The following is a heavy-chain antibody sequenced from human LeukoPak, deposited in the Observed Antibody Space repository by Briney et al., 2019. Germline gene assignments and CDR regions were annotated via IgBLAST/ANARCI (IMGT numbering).Heavy chain of an antibody. CDR2: INHSGST. CDR3: ASRDGYNWFDP. J-gene: IGHJ5*02. CDR1: GGSFSGYY. D-gene: IGHD5-24*01. Sequence: SETLSLTCAVYGGSFSGYYWRWIRQPPGKGLEWIGEINHSGSTNYNPSLKSRGTISVDTSKKQFSLKLSSVTAADTAVYYCASRDGYNWFDPWGQGTLVTVSS. V-gene: IGHV4-34*01.